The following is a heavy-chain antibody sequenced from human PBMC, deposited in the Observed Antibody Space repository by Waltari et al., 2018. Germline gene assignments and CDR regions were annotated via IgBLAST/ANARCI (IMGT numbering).Heavy chain of an antibody. Sequence: EVHLVASGGGLVQPGESLRLSCAASGSTFSTYNMNWVRQAPGKVLEWVSYIISTTTTYYADYVKGRFTISRDNAKNSLYIQMNGLRAEDTALYYCARGRNGYIQDVFDIWGQGTMVSVSS. CDR1: GSTFSTYN. CDR3: ARGRNGYIQDVFDI. CDR2: IISTTTT. V-gene: IGHV3-48*01. D-gene: IGHD5-12*01. J-gene: IGHJ3*02.